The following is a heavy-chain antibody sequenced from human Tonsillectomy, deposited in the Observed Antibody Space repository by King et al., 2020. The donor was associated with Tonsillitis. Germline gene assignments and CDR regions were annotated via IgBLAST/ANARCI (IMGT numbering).Heavy chain of an antibody. J-gene: IGHJ6*03. Sequence: QLVQSGAEVKKPGSSVKVSCKASGSTFSSYAISWVRQAPGQGLELMGGIIPIFGTANYAQKFQGRCTITADKSTSTDSMELSSLRAQDTAVYYCARAPTVLRTHYYYMDVWGKGTTVTVSS. V-gene: IGHV1-69*06. D-gene: IGHD2-21*02. CDR2: IIPIFGTA. CDR3: ARAPTVLRTHYYYMDV. CDR1: GSTFSSYA.